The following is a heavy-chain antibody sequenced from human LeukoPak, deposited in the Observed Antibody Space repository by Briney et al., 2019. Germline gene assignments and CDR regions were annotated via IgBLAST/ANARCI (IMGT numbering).Heavy chain of an antibody. CDR2: INSDGTST. CDR1: GFTFSNHW. V-gene: IGHV3-74*01. D-gene: IGHD2-8*02. CDR3: ARSGTGGDLDI. J-gene: IGHJ3*02. Sequence: GGSLRLSCAASGFTFSNHWLHWVRQAPGKGLVWVSRINSDGTSTIHAGSVKGRLTISRDNAKSTVYLQMNRRRAEETAGYYCARSGTGGDLDIWGQGTMVSVSS.